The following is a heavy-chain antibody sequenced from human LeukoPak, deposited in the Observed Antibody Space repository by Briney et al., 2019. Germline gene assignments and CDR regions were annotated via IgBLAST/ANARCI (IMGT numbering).Heavy chain of an antibody. CDR1: GFTFSSYN. D-gene: IGHD6-6*01. CDR3: ARVVKYSRSYEGSDY. Sequence: PGGSLRLSCAASGFTFSSYNMNWVRHAPGKGLEWVSYISSSGSAIYYADSVKGRFTISRDNANNSLYLQMNSLRAEDTAVYYCARVVKYSRSYEGSDYWGQGALVTVSS. V-gene: IGHV3-48*03. CDR2: ISSSGSAI. J-gene: IGHJ4*02.